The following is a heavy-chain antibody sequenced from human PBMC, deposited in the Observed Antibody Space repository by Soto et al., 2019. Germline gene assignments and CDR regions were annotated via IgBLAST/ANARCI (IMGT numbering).Heavy chain of an antibody. D-gene: IGHD3-3*01. CDR3: AKPTNYDFWRGYYSPDY. Sequence: PGGSLRLSCAASGFTFSSYGMHWVRQAPGKGLEWVAVISYDGSNKYYADSVKGRFTISRDNSKNTLYLQMNSLRAEDTAVYYCAKPTNYDFWRGYYSPDYWGKGTLVTISS. CDR1: GFTFSSYG. CDR2: ISYDGSNK. J-gene: IGHJ4*02. V-gene: IGHV3-30*18.